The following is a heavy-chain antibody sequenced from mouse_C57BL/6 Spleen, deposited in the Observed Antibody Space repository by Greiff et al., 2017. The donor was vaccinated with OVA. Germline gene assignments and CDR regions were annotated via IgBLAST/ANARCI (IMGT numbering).Heavy chain of an antibody. J-gene: IGHJ4*01. D-gene: IGHD2-5*01. CDR3: ASYSNSYYYAMDY. CDR2: IWSGGST. Sequence: QVQLKQSGPGLVQPSQSLSITCTVSGFSLTSYGVHWVRQSPGQGLEWLGVIWSGGSTDYNAAFISRLSISKDNSKSQGFIKMSSLQADDTAIYYCASYSNSYYYAMDYWGQGTSVTVSS. CDR1: GFSLTSYG. V-gene: IGHV2-2*01.